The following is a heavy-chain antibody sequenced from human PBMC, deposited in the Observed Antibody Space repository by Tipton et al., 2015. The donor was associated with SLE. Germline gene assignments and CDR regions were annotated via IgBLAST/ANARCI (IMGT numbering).Heavy chain of an antibody. V-gene: IGHV4-61*02. CDR3: AREGYSSGWAGDFDY. D-gene: IGHD6-19*01. Sequence: TLSLTCTASGASITSGDYSWTWIRQPAGKGLEWIGRIHPSGTTSYNPSLTSRLTISVDTSKNQFSLNLRSVTAADTAVYYCAREGYSSGWAGDFDYWGQGTVVTVSS. J-gene: IGHJ4*02. CDR1: GASITSGDYS. CDR2: IHPSGTT.